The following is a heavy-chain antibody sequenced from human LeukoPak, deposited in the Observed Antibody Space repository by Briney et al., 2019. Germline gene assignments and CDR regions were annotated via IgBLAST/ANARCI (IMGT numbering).Heavy chain of an antibody. CDR3: ARGGGYDFPYFDY. D-gene: IGHD5-12*01. CDR1: GFTFSSYA. V-gene: IGHV3-23*01. Sequence: PGGSLRLSCAASGFTFSSYAMSWVRQAPGKGLEWVSGISGSGSGTYYADSVKGRFTISRDNSKNTLYLQMNSLRAEDTAVYYCARGGGYDFPYFDYWGQGTLVTVSS. CDR2: ISGSGSGT. J-gene: IGHJ4*02.